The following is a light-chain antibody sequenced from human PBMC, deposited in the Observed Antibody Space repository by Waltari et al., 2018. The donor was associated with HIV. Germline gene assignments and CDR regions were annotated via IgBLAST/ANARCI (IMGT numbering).Light chain of an antibody. CDR3: CSYANSSTV. Sequence: ALTRFAPVPGLLGQPTPISCPGPGSVVGNYNPFSWYQQHPGKAPKLMIYEGSKRPSGVSNRFSGSKSGNTASLTISGLQAEDEADYYCCSYANSSTVFGGGTKVTVL. J-gene: IGLJ2*01. CDR2: EGS. V-gene: IGLV2-23*01. CDR1: GSVVGNYNP.